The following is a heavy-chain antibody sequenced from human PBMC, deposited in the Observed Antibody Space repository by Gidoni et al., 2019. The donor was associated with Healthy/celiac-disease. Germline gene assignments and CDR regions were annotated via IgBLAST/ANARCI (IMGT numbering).Heavy chain of an antibody. CDR2: IVVGSGNT. Sequence: QMQLVQSGPEVKKPGTSVKVSCKASGFTFTSSAMQWVRQARGQRLEWIGWIVVGSGNTNYAQKFQERVTITRDMSTSTAYMELSSLRSEDTAVYYCAAVHYSSGSYYYYYYGMDVWGQGTTVTVSS. J-gene: IGHJ6*02. V-gene: IGHV1-58*02. CDR3: AAVHYSSGSYYYYYYGMDV. D-gene: IGHD3-10*01. CDR1: GFTFTSSA.